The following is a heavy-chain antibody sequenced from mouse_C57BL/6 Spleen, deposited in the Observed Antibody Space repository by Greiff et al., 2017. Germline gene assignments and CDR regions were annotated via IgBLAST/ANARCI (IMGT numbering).Heavy chain of an antibody. J-gene: IGHJ4*01. CDR1: GYTFTSYG. CDR2: IYPKSGNT. Sequence: QVQLQQSGAELARPGASVKLSCKASGYTFTSYGIRWVKQRTGQGLEWIGEIYPKSGNTNYNEKFKGKATLTADKSSSTAYMELRSLTSEEAAVDFCARIRVYDYYYYYAMDYWGQGTSVTVSS. V-gene: IGHV1-81*01. CDR3: ARIRVYDYYYYYAMDY. D-gene: IGHD2-3*01.